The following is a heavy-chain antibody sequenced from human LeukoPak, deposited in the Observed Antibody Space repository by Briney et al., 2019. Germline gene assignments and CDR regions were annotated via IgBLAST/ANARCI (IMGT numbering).Heavy chain of an antibody. V-gene: IGHV4-34*01. Sequence: SETLSLTCAVYGGSFSGYYWSWIRQPPGKGLEWIGEINHSGSTNYNPSLKSRVTISVDTSKNQFSLKLSSVTAADTAVYYCAGVVAAAGYYYGMDVWGKGTTVTVSS. CDR3: AGVVAAAGYYYGMDV. CDR2: INHSGST. J-gene: IGHJ6*04. D-gene: IGHD6-13*01. CDR1: GGSFSGYY.